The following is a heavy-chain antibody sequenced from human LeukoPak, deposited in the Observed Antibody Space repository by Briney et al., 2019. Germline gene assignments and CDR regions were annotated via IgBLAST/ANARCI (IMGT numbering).Heavy chain of an antibody. V-gene: IGHV3-9*01. Sequence: GGSLRLSCAASGFTFDDYAMHWVRQAPGKGLEWVSGISWNSGSIGYADSVKGRFTISRDNAKNSLYLQMNSLRAEDTALYYCAKGGAERLRYFDSLFDYWGQGTLVTVSS. CDR1: GFTFDDYA. D-gene: IGHD3-9*01. CDR2: ISWNSGSI. J-gene: IGHJ4*02. CDR3: AKGGAERLRYFDSLFDY.